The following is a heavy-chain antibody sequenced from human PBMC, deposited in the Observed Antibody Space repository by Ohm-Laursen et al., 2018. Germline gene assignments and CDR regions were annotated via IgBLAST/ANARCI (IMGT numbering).Heavy chain of an antibody. CDR1: GYSFTNYH. Sequence: SVKVSCKASGYSFTNYHMQWVRQAPGQGLEWMGWINPNSGGTNYAQKFQGRVTMTRDTSISTAYMELSRLRPDDTAVYYCARGYCSGGSCYGMDVWGQGTTVTVSS. J-gene: IGHJ6*02. CDR2: INPNSGGT. V-gene: IGHV1-2*02. CDR3: ARGYCSGGSCYGMDV. D-gene: IGHD2-15*01.